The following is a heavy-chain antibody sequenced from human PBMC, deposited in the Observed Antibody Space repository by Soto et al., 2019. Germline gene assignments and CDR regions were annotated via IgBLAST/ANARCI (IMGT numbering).Heavy chain of an antibody. Sequence: AGGSLRLSCAASGFTFSSYAMSWVRQAPGKGLEWVSGISGSGDSTYYADSVKGRFTISRDNSKNTLFLQMSSLGAEDTAVYYCAKTVPGTKYWGQGTLVTVSS. D-gene: IGHD6-19*01. CDR3: AKTVPGTKY. CDR2: ISGSGDST. J-gene: IGHJ4*02. CDR1: GFTFSSYA. V-gene: IGHV3-23*01.